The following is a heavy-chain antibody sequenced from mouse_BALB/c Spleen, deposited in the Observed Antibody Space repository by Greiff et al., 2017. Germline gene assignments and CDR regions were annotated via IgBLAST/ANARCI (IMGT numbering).Heavy chain of an antibody. V-gene: IGHV5-4*02. J-gene: IGHJ3*01. Sequence: EVKVEESGGGLVKPGGSLKLSCAASGFTFSDYYMYWVRQTPEKRLEWVATISDGGSYTYYPDSVKGRFTISRDNAKNNLYLQMSSLKSEDTAMYYCARRGGSSQGFAYWGQGTLVTVSA. CDR1: GFTFSDYY. CDR2: ISDGGSYT. CDR3: ARRGGSSQGFAY. D-gene: IGHD1-1*01.